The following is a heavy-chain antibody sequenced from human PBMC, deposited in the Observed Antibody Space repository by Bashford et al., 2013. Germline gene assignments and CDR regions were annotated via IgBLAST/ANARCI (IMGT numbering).Heavy chain of an antibody. J-gene: IGHJ3*02. Sequence: SETLSLTCSVSGGSINNYYWTWIRQPPGKGLEWIGHSGAGDYNPSLKSRVTISIDTSKNQFSLKLDSVTAADTAVYYCARWFDQGHAFDIWGQGTTVTVSS. D-gene: IGHD3-9*01. CDR3: ARWFDQGHAFDI. V-gene: IGHV4-59*08. CDR2: SGAG. CDR1: GGSINNYY.